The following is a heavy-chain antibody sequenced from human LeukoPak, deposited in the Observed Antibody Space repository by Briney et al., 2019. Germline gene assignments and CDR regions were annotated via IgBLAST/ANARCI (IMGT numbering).Heavy chain of an antibody. Sequence: GGSLRLSCAASGFTFSSYVMHWVRQAPGKGLEWVAVIWCDGSNKYYADSVKGRFTISRDNSKNTLYLQMNSLRAEDTAVYYCAKDNWGLDYWGQGTLVTVSS. CDR2: IWCDGSNK. CDR3: AKDNWGLDY. CDR1: GFTFSSYV. D-gene: IGHD7-27*01. V-gene: IGHV3-33*06. J-gene: IGHJ4*02.